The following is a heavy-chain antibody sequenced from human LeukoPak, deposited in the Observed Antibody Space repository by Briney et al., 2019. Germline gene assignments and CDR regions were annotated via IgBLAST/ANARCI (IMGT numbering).Heavy chain of an antibody. V-gene: IGHV3-7*01. CDR1: GFTFSSYA. CDR2: INEDGSEK. D-gene: IGHD3-10*01. CDR3: ARYGSGSYYYYYGMDV. J-gene: IGHJ6*02. Sequence: PGGSLRLSCAASGFTFSSYAMHWVRQAPGKGLEWVANINEDGSEKYYVDSVKGRFTISRDNAKKSLYLQMNSLRAEDTAVYYCARYGSGSYYYYYGMDVSGQGTTVTVSS.